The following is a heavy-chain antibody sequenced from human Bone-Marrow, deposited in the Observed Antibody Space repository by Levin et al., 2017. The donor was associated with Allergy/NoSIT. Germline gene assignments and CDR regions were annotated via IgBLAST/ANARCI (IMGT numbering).Heavy chain of an antibody. Sequence: LSLTCAASGFTFSSYAMHWVRQAPGKGLEWVAVISYDGSNKYYADSVKGRFTISRDNSKNTLYLQMNSLRAEDTAVYYCALIGKFPKDGMDVWGQGTTVTVSS. CDR1: GFTFSSYA. V-gene: IGHV3-30-3*01. D-gene: IGHD2-21*01. CDR3: ALIGKFPKDGMDV. J-gene: IGHJ6*02. CDR2: ISYDGSNK.